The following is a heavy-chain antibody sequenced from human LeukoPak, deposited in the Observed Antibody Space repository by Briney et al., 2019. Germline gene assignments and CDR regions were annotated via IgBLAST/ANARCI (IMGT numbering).Heavy chain of an antibody. CDR3: ARVGGAIVVVPAAPYGMDV. Sequence: SETLSLTCTVSGGSISSYYWSWIRQPPGKGLEWIGYIYYSGSTNYNPSLKSRVTISVDTSKNQFSLKLSSVTAADTAVYYCARVGGAIVVVPAAPYGMDVWGQGTTVTVSS. CDR2: IYYSGST. CDR1: GGSISSYY. D-gene: IGHD2-2*01. V-gene: IGHV4-59*01. J-gene: IGHJ6*02.